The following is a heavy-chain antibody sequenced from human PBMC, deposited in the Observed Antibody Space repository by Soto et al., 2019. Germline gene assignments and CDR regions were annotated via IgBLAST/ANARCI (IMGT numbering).Heavy chain of an antibody. D-gene: IGHD3-3*01. CDR3: ARDRGTIFGVVIMGNYYYGMDV. Sequence: PSETLSLTCTVSGGSVSSGSYYWSWLRQPPGKGLEWIGYIYYSGSTNYNPSLKSRVTISVDTSKNQFSLKLSFVTAADTAVYYCARDRGTIFGVVIMGNYYYGMDVWGQGTTVTVSS. CDR1: GGSVSSGSYY. V-gene: IGHV4-61*01. J-gene: IGHJ6*02. CDR2: IYYSGST.